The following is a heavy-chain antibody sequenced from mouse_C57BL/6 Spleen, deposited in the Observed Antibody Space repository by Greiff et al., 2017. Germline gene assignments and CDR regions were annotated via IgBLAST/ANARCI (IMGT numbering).Heavy chain of an antibody. V-gene: IGHV1-22*01. CDR3: ARGSWYDDDEGY. D-gene: IGHD2-4*01. CDR1: GYTFTDYN. J-gene: IGHJ3*01. CDR2: INPNNGGT. Sequence: VQLQQSGPELVKPGASVKMSCKASGYTFTDYNMYWVKQSHGKSLEWLGYINPNNGGTNYNQKFKGKATLTVNKSSSTAYMELRSLTSEDSAVYYCARGSWYDDDEGYWGQGTLVTVSA.